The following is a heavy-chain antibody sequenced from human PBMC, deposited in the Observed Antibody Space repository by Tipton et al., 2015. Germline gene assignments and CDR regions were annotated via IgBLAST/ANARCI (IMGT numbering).Heavy chain of an antibody. CDR2: ISDSGDNT. CDR3: ARLGGLAADY. D-gene: IGHD6-25*01. Sequence: SLRLSCAASGFTFRSYALSWVRQAPGKGLEGVSGISDSGDNTYYADSVKGRFSISRDNAKNTLHLQMNSLRAEDTAVYYCARLGGLAADYWGQGTLVTVSS. V-gene: IGHV3-23*01. J-gene: IGHJ4*02. CDR1: GFTFRSYA.